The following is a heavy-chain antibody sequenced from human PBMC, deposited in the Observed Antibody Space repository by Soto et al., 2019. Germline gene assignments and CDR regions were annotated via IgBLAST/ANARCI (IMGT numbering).Heavy chain of an antibody. CDR1: GFTFSSYG. CDR2: ISYDGSNK. V-gene: IGHV3-30*18. Sequence: QVQLVESGGGVVQPGWSLRLSCAASGFTFSSYGMHWVRQAPGKGLEWVAVISYDGSNKYYADSVKGRFTISRDNSKNTLYLQMNSLRAEDTAVYYCAKDRFRIAVAAPFDYWGQGTLVTVSS. CDR3: AKDRFRIAVAAPFDY. D-gene: IGHD6-19*01. J-gene: IGHJ4*02.